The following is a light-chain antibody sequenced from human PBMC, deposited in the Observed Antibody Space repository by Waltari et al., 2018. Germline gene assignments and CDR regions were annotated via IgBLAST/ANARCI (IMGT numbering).Light chain of an antibody. CDR2: WAS. CDR3: QQYLSTPPT. CDR1: QSVLYSSNNKNY. V-gene: IGKV4-1*01. Sequence: DIVMTQSPASLAVSLGERATIKCKSSQSVLYSSNNKNYLAWYQQKPGQPPKLLIYWASTRESGVPDRFSGSGSGTDFTLTISSLQAEDVAVYYCQQYLSTPPTFGQGTKVEIK. J-gene: IGKJ1*01.